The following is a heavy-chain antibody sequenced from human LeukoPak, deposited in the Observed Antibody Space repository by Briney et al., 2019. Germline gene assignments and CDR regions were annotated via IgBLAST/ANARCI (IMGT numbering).Heavy chain of an antibody. CDR1: GGSISSGGYS. D-gene: IGHD1-7*01. V-gene: IGHV4-30-2*01. CDR3: ASTWNYLYFDY. J-gene: IGHJ4*02. Sequence: SQTLSLTCAVSGGSISSGGYSWSWIRQPPGKGLEWIGYIYHSGSTYYNPSLKSRVTISVDTSKNQFSLKLSSVTAADTAVYYCASTWNYLYFDYWGQGTLVTVSS. CDR2: IYHSGST.